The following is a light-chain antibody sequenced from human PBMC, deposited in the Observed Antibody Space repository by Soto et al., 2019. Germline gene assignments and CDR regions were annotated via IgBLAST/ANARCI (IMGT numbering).Light chain of an antibody. J-gene: IGLJ1*01. CDR1: SSNFGAGYD. CDR3: QSYDSSLSGYV. CDR2: GNS. V-gene: IGLV1-40*01. Sequence: QSVLTQLPSVSGAPGQRVTISCTGSSSNFGAGYDVHWYQQLPGTAPKLLIYGNSNRPSGVPDRFSGSKSGTSASLAITGLQAEDEADYYCQSYDSSLSGYVFGTGTKVTVL.